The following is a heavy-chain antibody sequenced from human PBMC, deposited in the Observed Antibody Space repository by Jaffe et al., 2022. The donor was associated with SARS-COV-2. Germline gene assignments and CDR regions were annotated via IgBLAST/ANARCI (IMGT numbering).Heavy chain of an antibody. V-gene: IGHV3-30*18. CDR2: ISYDGSNK. CDR3: AKQPYDFWSGYDRLYYYYGMDV. J-gene: IGHJ6*02. Sequence: QVQLVESGGGVVQPGRSLRLSCAASGFTFSSYGMHWVRQAPGKGLEWVAVISYDGSNKYYADSVKGRFTISRDNSKNTLYLQMNSLRAEDTAVYYCAKQPYDFWSGYDRLYYYYGMDVWGQGTTVTVSS. CDR1: GFTFSSYG. D-gene: IGHD3-3*01.